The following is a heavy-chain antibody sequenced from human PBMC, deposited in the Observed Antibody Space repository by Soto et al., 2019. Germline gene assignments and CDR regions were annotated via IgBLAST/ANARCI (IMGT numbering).Heavy chain of an antibody. D-gene: IGHD5-18*01. CDR1: GYSFTTYW. CDR3: ARREDTAMAHLDY. J-gene: IGHJ4*02. CDR2: IYPGDSDT. Sequence: PGESLKISCKGSGYSFTTYWIGWVRQMPGKGLEWMGIIYPGDSDTRYSPSFQGQVTISADKSISTAYLQWSSLKASDTAMYYCARREDTAMAHLDYWGQGTLVTVSS. V-gene: IGHV5-51*01.